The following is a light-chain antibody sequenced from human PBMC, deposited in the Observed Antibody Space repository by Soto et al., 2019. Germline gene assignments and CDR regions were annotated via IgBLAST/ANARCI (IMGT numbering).Light chain of an antibody. Sequence: EIVMTQSPATLSVSPGERATLSCRASQSVSSNLAWYQQNPGQAPRLLIYDASTRATGIPAMFSGSGSGTEFTLTISSLQSEDFAVYYCQQYNNWPPRYTFGQGTKLEIK. CDR2: DAS. V-gene: IGKV3-15*01. CDR1: QSVSSN. CDR3: QQYNNWPPRYT. J-gene: IGKJ2*01.